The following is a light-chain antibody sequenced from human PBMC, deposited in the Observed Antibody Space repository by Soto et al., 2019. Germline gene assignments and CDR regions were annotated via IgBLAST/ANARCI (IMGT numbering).Light chain of an antibody. CDR2: GAS. J-gene: IGKJ1*01. CDR1: QTVSSNF. V-gene: IGKV3-20*01. Sequence: EIVLTQSPGPLFLSPGERSTLSFRASQTVSSNFLAWYQEKPGRAPRLXXYGASSRANGIPGRFSGSGSGTDLILTFSRLEPEDFALYDCQRYGSSLTWTFGQGTKVDIK. CDR3: QRYGSSLTWT.